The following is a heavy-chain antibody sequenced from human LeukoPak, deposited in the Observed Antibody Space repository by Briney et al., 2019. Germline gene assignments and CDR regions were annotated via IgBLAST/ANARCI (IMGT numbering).Heavy chain of an antibody. V-gene: IGHV3-74*01. CDR1: GFTFGTYA. D-gene: IGHD1-26*01. CDR2: INKDGSVT. CDR3: VKVRGRARVGYFDY. J-gene: IGHJ4*02. Sequence: GGSLRLSCAASGFTFGTYAMSWVRQAPGKGLVWVSRINKDGSVTDYAESVKGRFSISRDNAKNTLYLQMNSLRVEDTAIYYCVKVRGRARVGYFDYWGQGTLVTVSS.